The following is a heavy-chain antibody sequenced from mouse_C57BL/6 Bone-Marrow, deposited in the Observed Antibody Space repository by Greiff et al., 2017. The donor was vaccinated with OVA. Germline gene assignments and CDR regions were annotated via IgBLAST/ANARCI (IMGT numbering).Heavy chain of an antibody. CDR1: GFTFSDFY. Sequence: EVQGVESGGGLVQPGRSLRLSCATSGFTFSDFYMEWVRQAPGKGLEWIAASRNKANAYTTEYSASGKGRFIVSRVTSQSVLYLQMNALRAEDMAIYYCAMYARDLYAMDYWGQGTSVTVSS. V-gene: IGHV7-1*01. CDR3: AMYARDLYAMDY. J-gene: IGHJ4*01. CDR2: SRNKANAYTT.